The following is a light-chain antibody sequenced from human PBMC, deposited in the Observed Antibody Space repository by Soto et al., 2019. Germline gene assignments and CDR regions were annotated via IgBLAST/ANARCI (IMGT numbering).Light chain of an antibody. CDR1: HSVSSN. V-gene: IGKV3-15*01. CDR3: QQYNNWPLT. CDR2: GAS. J-gene: IGKJ4*01. Sequence: EIVMTQSPVTLSVSPGERATLSCRASHSVSSNLAWYQQKPGQAPRLLIYGASTRATGIPARFSGSGSGTEFTLTISSLQSEDFAVYYCQQYNNWPLTFGGGTKVDNK.